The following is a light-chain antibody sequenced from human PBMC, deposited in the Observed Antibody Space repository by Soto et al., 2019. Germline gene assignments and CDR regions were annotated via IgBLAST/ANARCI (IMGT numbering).Light chain of an antibody. Sequence: DIQMTQSPSSLSVSVGDRVTITCRASQDIGSSLGWFQQKPGKAPKSLIYAASTLQVGVPSRSSSSGSGTDFILPISSLQPEDFATYYCQQYNSYPRTFGQGTKVEIK. J-gene: IGKJ1*01. V-gene: IGKV1-16*01. CDR1: QDIGSS. CDR2: AAS. CDR3: QQYNSYPRT.